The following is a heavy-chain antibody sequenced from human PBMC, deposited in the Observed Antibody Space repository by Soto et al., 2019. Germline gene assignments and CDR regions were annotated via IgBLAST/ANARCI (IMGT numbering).Heavy chain of an antibody. J-gene: IGHJ5*02. CDR3: ARVRGEYDFWRGYLNWFDP. CDR2: ISAYNGNT. V-gene: IGHV1-18*01. CDR1: GYTFTSYG. D-gene: IGHD3-3*01. Sequence: ASVKVSCKASGYTFTSYGISWVRQAPGQGLEWMGWISAYNGNTNYAQKLQGRVTMTTDTSTSTAYMELRSLRSDDTAVYYCARVRGEYDFWRGYLNWFDPWGQGPLVTVSS.